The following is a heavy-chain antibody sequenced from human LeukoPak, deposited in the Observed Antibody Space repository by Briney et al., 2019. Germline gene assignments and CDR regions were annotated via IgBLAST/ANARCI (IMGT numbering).Heavy chain of an antibody. V-gene: IGHV5-51*01. CDR2: IYPGDSHT. CDR1: GYNFTSHW. J-gene: IGHJ3*02. D-gene: IGHD5/OR15-5a*01. CDR3: ARHSVSRRSPSDPFNI. Sequence: GESLKISCKDSGYNFTSHWIGWVRQMPGKGLEWMGIIYPGDSHTRDSPSFEGQVTVPVDKSISTAYLQWSSLKASDTAMYYCARHSVSRRSPSDPFNIWGQGTMVTVSS.